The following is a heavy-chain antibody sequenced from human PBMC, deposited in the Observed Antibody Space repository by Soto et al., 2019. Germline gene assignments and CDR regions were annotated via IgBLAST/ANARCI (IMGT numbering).Heavy chain of an antibody. CDR3: ARVGVAAPPYYYYSYGMDL. Sequence: QVQLVQSGAEVKKPGASVKVSCKASGYTFTSYGISWVRQAPGQGLEWMGWISAYNGNTNYEQKLQGRVTMTTDTPMSKAYMELRSLRSDDTAVYYCARVGVAAPPYYYYSYGMDLWGQGTTVTVSS. D-gene: IGHD2-15*01. CDR2: ISAYNGNT. CDR1: GYTFTSYG. J-gene: IGHJ6*02. V-gene: IGHV1-18*04.